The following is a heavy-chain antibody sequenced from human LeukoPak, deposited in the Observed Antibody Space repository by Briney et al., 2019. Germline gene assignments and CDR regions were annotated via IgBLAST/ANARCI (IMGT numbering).Heavy chain of an antibody. CDR3: AKDSRSLVVTVDPYYFDY. D-gene: IGHD2-21*02. J-gene: IGHJ4*02. Sequence: GGSLTLSCAASEFTVSVNYMSWVRQAPGKGLEWVSFIYSGSTYYADSVKGRFTISRDNSKNTLYLQMNSLRAEDTAVYYCAKDSRSLVVTVDPYYFDYWGQGTLVTVSS. CDR1: EFTVSVNY. CDR2: IYSGST. V-gene: IGHV3-66*03.